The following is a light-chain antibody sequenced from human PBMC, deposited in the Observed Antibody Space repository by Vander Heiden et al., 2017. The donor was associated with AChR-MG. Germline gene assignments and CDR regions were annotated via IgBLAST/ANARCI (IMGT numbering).Light chain of an antibody. CDR3: NSRDSSGNHVV. J-gene: IGLJ2*01. Sequence: SEPTHALAVSVASGQTGRIHCHGDSLSTYSASWYQQKPGQAPLLVIYGKNKRPSGIPDRFSGSSSGNTASLTIIGTQAEDEADYYCNSRDSSGNHVVFGGGTKRSVL. V-gene: IGLV3-19*01. CDR1: SLSTYS. CDR2: GKN.